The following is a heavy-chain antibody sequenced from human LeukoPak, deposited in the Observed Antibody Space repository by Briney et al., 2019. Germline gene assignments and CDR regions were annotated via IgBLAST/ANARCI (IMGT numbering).Heavy chain of an antibody. CDR2: IYYSGST. CDR1: GGSISSSSYY. J-gene: IGHJ6*03. CDR3: ARGRRDSIAARLNYYYMDV. V-gene: IGHV4-39*07. Sequence: PSETLSLTCTVSGGSISSSSYYWGWIRQPPGTGLEWIGSIYYSGSTYYNPSLKSRVTISVDTSKNQFSLKLSSVTAADTAVYYCARGRRDSIAARLNYYYMDVWGKGTTVTVSS. D-gene: IGHD6-6*01.